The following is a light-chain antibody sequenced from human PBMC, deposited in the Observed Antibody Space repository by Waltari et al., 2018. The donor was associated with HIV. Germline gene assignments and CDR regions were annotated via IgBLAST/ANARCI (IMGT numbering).Light chain of an antibody. Sequence: QTVVTQEPSFSVSPGGTVTLTRGLSSGSVSTSYHPSWYQQTPGQAPRTLIYSTNTRSSGVPDRFSGSILGNKAALTITGAQADDESDYYCVLFMGNGIWVFGGGTKLTVL. CDR3: VLFMGNGIWV. CDR1: SGSVSTSYH. CDR2: STN. V-gene: IGLV8-61*01. J-gene: IGLJ3*02.